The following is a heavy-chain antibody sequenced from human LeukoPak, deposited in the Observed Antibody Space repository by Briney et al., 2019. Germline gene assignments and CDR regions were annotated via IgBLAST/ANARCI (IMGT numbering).Heavy chain of an antibody. J-gene: IGHJ4*02. Sequence: GGSLRLSCAASGFTFSSYAMHWVRQAPGKGLEWVAVISYDGSNKYYADSVKGRFTISRDNSKNTLYLQMNSLRAEDTAVYYCARDPLGSRPGFDYWGQGTLVTVSS. CDR2: ISYDGSNK. V-gene: IGHV3-30*04. CDR3: ARDPLGSRPGFDY. CDR1: GFTFSSYA. D-gene: IGHD2-15*01.